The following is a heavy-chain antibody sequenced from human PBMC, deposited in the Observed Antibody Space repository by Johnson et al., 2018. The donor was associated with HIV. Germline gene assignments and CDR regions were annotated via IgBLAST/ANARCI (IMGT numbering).Heavy chain of an antibody. CDR3: AKERGKRWLHPRDAFDI. D-gene: IGHD5-24*01. J-gene: IGHJ3*02. V-gene: IGHV3-30*18. Sequence: QVQLMESGGGVVRPGGSLRLSCAASGFTFSNAWMSWVRQAPGKGLARVAVISYDGSNKYYADSVTGRFTISRDNSKNTLYLRMNSLRAEDTAVYYCAKERGKRWLHPRDAFDIWGQGTMVTVSS. CDR2: ISYDGSNK. CDR1: GFTFSNAW.